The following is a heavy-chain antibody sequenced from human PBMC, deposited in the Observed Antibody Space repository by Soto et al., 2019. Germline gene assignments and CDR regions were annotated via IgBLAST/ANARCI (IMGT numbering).Heavy chain of an antibody. CDR2: ISASGGGT. CDR1: GFTFTTYG. CDR3: AKDTGWQTDYFDY. D-gene: IGHD6-19*01. V-gene: IGHV3-23*01. J-gene: IGHJ4*02. Sequence: GGSLRLSCAASGFTFTTYGMSWVRQAPGKGLEWVSAISASGGGTFYADSVKGRFTISRDHSKNTAYLQMNSLRADDTAVYYCAKDTGWQTDYFDYWGQGTLVTVSS.